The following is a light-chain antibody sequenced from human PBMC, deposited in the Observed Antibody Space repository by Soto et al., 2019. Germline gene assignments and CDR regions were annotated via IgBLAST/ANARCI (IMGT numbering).Light chain of an antibody. J-gene: IGLJ3*02. V-gene: IGLV2-11*01. CDR3: CAFGGVLGM. Sequence: QSALTQPASVSGSPGQSITISCTGASSDVGNCNCVSWYQQHPGQAPKLIISDLTQRPSGVPDRFSGSRSGNTASLTISGLQAEDEADYYCCAFGGVLGMFGGGTQLTVL. CDR2: DLT. CDR1: SSDVGNCNC.